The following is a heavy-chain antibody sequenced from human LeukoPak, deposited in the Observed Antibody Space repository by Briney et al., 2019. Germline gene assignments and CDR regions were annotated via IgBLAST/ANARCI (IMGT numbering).Heavy chain of an antibody. J-gene: IGHJ4*02. V-gene: IGHV3-23*01. CDR1: GVTFSSYA. CDR3: AIHPYYDSSGYSYYFDY. CDR2: ISGSGGST. Sequence: GGSLRLSCAASGVTFSSYAMSWVRQAPGKGLEGGSAISGSGGSTYYADSVKGRFTISRDNSKNTLSLQMTSLRAEDTAIYYCAIHPYYDSSGYSYYFDYWGQGTLVTVSS. D-gene: IGHD3-22*01.